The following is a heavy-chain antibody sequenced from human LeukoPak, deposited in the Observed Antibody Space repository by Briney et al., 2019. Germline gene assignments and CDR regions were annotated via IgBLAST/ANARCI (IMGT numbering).Heavy chain of an antibody. J-gene: IGHJ4*02. CDR3: ATFKHDYDKVFYFDY. Sequence: ASVKVSCKVSGYTLTELSMHWVRQAPGKGLEWMGGFDPGDGETIYAQKFQGRVTMTEDTSTDTAYMELSSLRSEDTAVYYCATFKHDYDKVFYFDYWGQGTLVTVSS. CDR1: GYTLTELS. V-gene: IGHV1-24*01. D-gene: IGHD4-17*01. CDR2: FDPGDGET.